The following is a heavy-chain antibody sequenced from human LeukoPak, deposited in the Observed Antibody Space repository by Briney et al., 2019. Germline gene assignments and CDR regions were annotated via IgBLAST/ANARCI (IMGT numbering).Heavy chain of an antibody. J-gene: IGHJ6*02. CDR2: INPANDNT. CDR1: GYSFSTFG. Sequence: RASVKVSCKAFGYSFSTFGITWVRQAPGQGLEWVGWINPANDNTNFAQKFDDRVTMTTDKATSTAYMELRSLRSDDTAVYYCARSPPYSSSSSPYYYYYGMDVWGQGTTVTVSS. D-gene: IGHD6-6*01. CDR3: ARSPPYSSSSSPYYYYYGMDV. V-gene: IGHV1-18*01.